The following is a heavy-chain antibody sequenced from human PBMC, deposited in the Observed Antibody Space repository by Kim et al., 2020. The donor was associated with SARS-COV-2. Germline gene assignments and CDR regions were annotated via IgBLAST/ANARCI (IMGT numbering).Heavy chain of an antibody. Sequence: GGSLRLSCAASGFTFSSYAMSWVRQAPGKGLEWVSAISGSGGSTYYADSVKGRFTISRDNSKNTLYLQMNSLRAEDTAVYYCAKDGRVYGDHPIRFDYWGQGTLVTVSS. CDR2: ISGSGGST. CDR1: GFTFSSYA. CDR3: AKDGRVYGDHPIRFDY. V-gene: IGHV3-23*01. D-gene: IGHD4-17*01. J-gene: IGHJ4*02.